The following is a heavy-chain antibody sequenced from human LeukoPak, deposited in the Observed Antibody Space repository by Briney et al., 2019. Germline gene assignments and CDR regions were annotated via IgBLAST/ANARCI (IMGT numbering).Heavy chain of an antibody. Sequence: GGSLRLSCAASGFTFSTHGMHWVRQAPGKGLEWVAFIRFDGSNQYYIDSVKGRFTISRDNSKNILYLQMNSLRPEDTAVYYCAKGGINNWLDCWGQGALVTVSS. CDR3: AKGGINNWLDC. V-gene: IGHV3-30*02. CDR2: IRFDGSNQ. CDR1: GFTFSTHG. J-gene: IGHJ5*01.